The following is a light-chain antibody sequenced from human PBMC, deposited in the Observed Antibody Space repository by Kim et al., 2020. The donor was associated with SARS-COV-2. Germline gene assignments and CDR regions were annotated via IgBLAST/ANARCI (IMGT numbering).Light chain of an antibody. Sequence: GESASISCRSSQSLLHSNGITYLDWFLQKAGQSPQLLVYMGSTRASGVPERFSGSGSGTDFTLKISRVEAEDVGIYYCMQGTQTMTFGQGTRWRLN. CDR1: QSLLHSNGITY. J-gene: IGKJ5*01. CDR2: MGS. V-gene: IGKV2-28*01. CDR3: MQGTQTMT.